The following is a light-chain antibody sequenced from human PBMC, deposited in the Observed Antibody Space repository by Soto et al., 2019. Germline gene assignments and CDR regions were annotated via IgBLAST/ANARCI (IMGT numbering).Light chain of an antibody. CDR1: SSDVGAYTY. V-gene: IGLV2-8*01. CDR2: EVT. Sequence: QSALTQPPSASGSPGQSVTISCTGTSSDVGAYTYVSWYQQYPGKAPKLMIYEVTKRPSGVPDRFSGSKSGNTASLTVSGLQAEDEADYYCSSYGGNNNLIFGGGTKLTVL. J-gene: IGLJ2*01. CDR3: SSYGGNNNLI.